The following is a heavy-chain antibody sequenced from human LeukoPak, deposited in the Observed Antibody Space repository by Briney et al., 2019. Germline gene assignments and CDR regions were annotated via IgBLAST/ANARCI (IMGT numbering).Heavy chain of an antibody. V-gene: IGHV4-34*01. Sequence: PETLFLTCAVYGGSFSGYYWSWIRQPPGKGLEWIGEINHSGSTNYNPSLKSRVTISVDTSKNQFSLKLSSVTAVDTAVYYCARGPPRGIVVVPAAVGGYWGQGTLVTVSS. D-gene: IGHD2-2*01. CDR2: INHSGST. CDR3: ARGPPRGIVVVPAAVGGY. J-gene: IGHJ4*02. CDR1: GGSFSGYY.